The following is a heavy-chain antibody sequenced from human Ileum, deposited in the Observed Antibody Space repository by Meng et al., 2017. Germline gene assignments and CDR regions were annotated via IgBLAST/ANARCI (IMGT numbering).Heavy chain of an antibody. J-gene: IGHJ5*02. CDR2: MNPNSGNT. Sequence: VQLVRSGVKLKKAVASVKVSCKASGYIFTSYEINWVRQATGQGLEWMGWMNPNSGNTGYAQKFQGRVTMTRNTSISTAYMELSSLRSEDTAVYYCARGQGSGSYYVWFDPWGQGTLVTVSS. D-gene: IGHD1-26*01. V-gene: IGHV1-8*01. CDR3: ARGQGSGSYYVWFDP. CDR1: GYIFTSYE.